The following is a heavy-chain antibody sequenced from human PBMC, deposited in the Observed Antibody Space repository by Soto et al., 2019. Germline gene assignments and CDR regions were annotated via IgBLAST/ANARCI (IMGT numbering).Heavy chain of an antibody. V-gene: IGHV4-59*01. CDR2: TYYSGST. CDR1: GGSMIAYY. CDR3: ARFRVPAGTRSFDY. D-gene: IGHD2-2*01. Sequence: PWGTLSLTSTVSGGSMIAYYWNWMRQPPGKGLQWIGYTYYSGSTTYNPSLKRRVTISVDSSKNQFSLKLDSVTPADTAVYYCARFRVPAGTRSFDYWCPGPLGSVSS. J-gene: IGHJ4*02.